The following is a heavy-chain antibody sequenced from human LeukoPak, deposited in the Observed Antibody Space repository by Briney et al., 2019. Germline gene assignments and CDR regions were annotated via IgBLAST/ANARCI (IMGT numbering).Heavy chain of an antibody. V-gene: IGHV3-23*01. CDR3: AKNYGDYEWDY. D-gene: IGHD4-17*01. CDR2: ISGSGGST. Sequence: GGSLRLSCAASGFTFSSYATSGVRQAPGKGLEWVSAISGSGGSTYYADSVKGRFTISRDNSKNTLYLQMNSLRAEDTAVYYCAKNYGDYEWDYWGQGTLVTVSS. CDR1: GFTFSSYA. J-gene: IGHJ4*02.